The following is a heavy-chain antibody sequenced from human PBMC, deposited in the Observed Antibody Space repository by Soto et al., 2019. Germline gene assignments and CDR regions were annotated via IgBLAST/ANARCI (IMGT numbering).Heavy chain of an antibody. V-gene: IGHV4-31*03. CDR3: ARVCGGDCHYGMDV. Sequence: QVQLQESGPGLVKPSQTLSLTCTVSGGSISSGGYYWSWIRQHPGKGLEWIGYIYYSGSTYYNPSLKSRVTLSVDPSKNQFSRKLSSVTAAETAVYYCARVCGGDCHYGMDVWGQGTTVTVSS. D-gene: IGHD2-21*02. CDR1: GGSISSGGYY. CDR2: IYYSGST. J-gene: IGHJ6*02.